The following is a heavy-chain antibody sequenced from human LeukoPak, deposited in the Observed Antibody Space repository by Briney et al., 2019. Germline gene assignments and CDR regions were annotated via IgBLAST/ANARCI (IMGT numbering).Heavy chain of an antibody. Sequence: PGGSLRLSCAASGFTVSSNYMNWVRQAPGKGLEWVSSISSSSSYIYYADSVKGRFTISRDNAKNSLYLQMNSLRAEDTAVYYCARYIAAGTNAFDIWGQGTMVTVSS. CDR2: ISSSSSYI. D-gene: IGHD6-13*01. CDR1: GFTVSSNY. CDR3: ARYIAAGTNAFDI. V-gene: IGHV3-21*01. J-gene: IGHJ3*02.